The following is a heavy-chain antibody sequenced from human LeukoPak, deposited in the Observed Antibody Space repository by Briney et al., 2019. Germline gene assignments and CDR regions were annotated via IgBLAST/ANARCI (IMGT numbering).Heavy chain of an antibody. CDR2: IYYSGST. CDR3: AGGVGRHYDSSGYYY. V-gene: IGHV4-39*01. J-gene: IGHJ4*02. Sequence: SETLSLTCTVSGGSISSSSYYWGWIRQPPGKGLEWIGSIYYSGSTYYNPSLKSRVTISVDTSKNQFSLKLSSVTAADTAVYYCAGGVGRHYDSSGYYYWGQGTLVTVSP. D-gene: IGHD3-22*01. CDR1: GGSISSSSYY.